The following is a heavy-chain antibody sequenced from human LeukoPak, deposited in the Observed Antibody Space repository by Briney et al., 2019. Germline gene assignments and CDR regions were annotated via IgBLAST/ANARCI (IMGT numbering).Heavy chain of an antibody. Sequence: GGSLRLSCAASGFTFTSYAMNWVRQAPGKGLGVSTISGSGSSTYYVDSVKGRFTISRDNSKNTLYLQMNSLRAEDTAEYYCAKDSNGWYQRGSNYFDYWGQGTLVTVSS. J-gene: IGHJ4*02. CDR3: AKDSNGWYQRGSNYFDY. CDR2: ISGSGSST. D-gene: IGHD6-19*01. V-gene: IGHV3-23*01. CDR1: GFTFTSYA.